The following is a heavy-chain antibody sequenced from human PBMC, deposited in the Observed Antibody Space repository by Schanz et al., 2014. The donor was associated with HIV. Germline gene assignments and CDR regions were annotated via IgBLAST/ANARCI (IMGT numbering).Heavy chain of an antibody. V-gene: IGHV3-33*01. CDR3: ARDAASHSYGSTMDV. CDR1: GFTFSSYG. J-gene: IGHJ6*02. CDR2: IWYDGSNK. D-gene: IGHD5-18*01. Sequence: QVQLVESGGGVVQPGKSLRLSCAASGFTFSSYGMHWVRQAPGKGLEWVGVIWYDGSNKYYTDSVKGRFTISRDSSKNTLYLQMNSLRAEDTAVYYCARDAASHSYGSTMDVWGQGTTVTVSS.